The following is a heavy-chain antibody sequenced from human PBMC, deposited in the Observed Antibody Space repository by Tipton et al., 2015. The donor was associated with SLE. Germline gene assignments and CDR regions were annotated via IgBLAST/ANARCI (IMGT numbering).Heavy chain of an antibody. CDR3: ARTTRSLYFDS. Sequence: SLRLSCAASGFNFRDYYMTWIRQAPGKGLEWVSYISRGGNSIYYADSVKGRFTISRDNAKNSLYLQMNSLRVEDTAVYYCARTTRSLYFDSWGQGTLITVSP. CDR1: GFNFRDYY. D-gene: IGHD1-14*01. V-gene: IGHV3-11*01. J-gene: IGHJ4*02. CDR2: ISRGGNSI.